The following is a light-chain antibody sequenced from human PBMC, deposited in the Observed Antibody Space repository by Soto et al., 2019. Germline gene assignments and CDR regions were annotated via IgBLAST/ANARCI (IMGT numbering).Light chain of an antibody. V-gene: IGLV2-14*01. Sequence: QSALTQPASVSGSPGQSITISCTGTSSDIGDYNSVSWYQQHPAKAPKLMIYEVSNRPSGVSNRFSGSKSGNTASLTISGLQAEDEADYDCTSYTSSSIFDVFGTGTKVTVL. J-gene: IGLJ1*01. CDR1: SSDIGDYNS. CDR3: TSYTSSSIFDV. CDR2: EVS.